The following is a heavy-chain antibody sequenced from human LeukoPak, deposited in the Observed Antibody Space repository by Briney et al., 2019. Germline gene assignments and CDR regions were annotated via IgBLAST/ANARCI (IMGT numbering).Heavy chain of an antibody. CDR2: INHSGST. J-gene: IGHJ4*02. V-gene: IGHV4-34*01. CDR3: ARDGFGNNYALYYFDS. CDR1: GGSFSGYY. Sequence: SETLSLTCAVYGGSFSGYYWSWIRQPPGKGLEWIGEINHSGSTNYNPSLKSRVTISVDTSKNQFSLKLSSVTAADTAVYYCARDGFGNNYALYYFDSWGQGTLVTVSS. D-gene: IGHD5-18*01.